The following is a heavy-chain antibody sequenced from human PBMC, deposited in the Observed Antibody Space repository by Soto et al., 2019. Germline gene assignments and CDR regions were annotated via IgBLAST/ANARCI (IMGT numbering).Heavy chain of an antibody. CDR2: IYWDDDK. CDR1: GFSLSTSGVG. D-gene: IGHD3-22*01. J-gene: IGHJ5*02. CDR3: AHSLIGYYYDSSGSNWFDP. V-gene: IGHV2-5*02. Sequence: QITLKESGPTLVKPTQTLTLTCTFSGFSLSTSGVGVGWIRQPPGKALEWLALIYWDDDKRYSPSLKSRLTITKDTSNDQVVLTMTNMDPVDTATYSCAHSLIGYYYDSSGSNWFDPWGQGTLVNVSS.